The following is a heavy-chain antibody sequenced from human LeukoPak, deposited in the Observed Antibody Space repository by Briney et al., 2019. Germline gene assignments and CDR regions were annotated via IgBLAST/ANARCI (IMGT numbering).Heavy chain of an antibody. CDR3: ARRASDYYGSGTYIDY. CDR2: IYPGDSDT. V-gene: IGHV5-51*01. CDR1: GYSFTNYW. D-gene: IGHD3-10*01. J-gene: IGHJ4*02. Sequence: GESLKISCKASGYSFTNYWIAWVRQMPGKGLEWMGFIYPGDSDTRYSPCFQGQVTISADKSISTAYLQWSSLKASDTAMYYCARRASDYYGSGTYIDYWGQGTLVTVSS.